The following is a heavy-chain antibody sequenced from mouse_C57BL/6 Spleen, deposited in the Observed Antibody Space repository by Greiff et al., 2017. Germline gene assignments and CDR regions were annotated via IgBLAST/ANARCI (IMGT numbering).Heavy chain of an antibody. CDR1: GYTFTDYE. V-gene: IGHV1-15*01. CDR2: IDPETGGT. CDR3: TRGGNQAWFAY. Sequence: LQQSGAELVRPGASVTLSCKASGYTFTDYEMHWVKQTPVHGLEWIGAIDPETGGTAYNQKFKGKAILTADKSSSTAYMELRSLTSEDSAVYYCTRGGNQAWFAYWGQGTLVTVSA. J-gene: IGHJ3*01.